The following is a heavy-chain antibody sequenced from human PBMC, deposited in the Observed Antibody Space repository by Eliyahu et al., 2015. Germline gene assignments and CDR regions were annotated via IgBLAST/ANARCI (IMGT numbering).Heavy chain of an antibody. CDR2: IYPDDSDT. J-gene: IGHJ4*02. CDR3: ARHEFINSAADF. D-gene: IGHD3-10*01. V-gene: IGHV5-51*01. Sequence: EVQLVQSGAEVKKPGESLRISCEGSGXPFTTPWIAWLRQMPGKGLEWMGSIYPDDSDTRYSPSFQGQVTISADKAISVAYLQWGSLRASDTAIYYCARHEFINSAADFWGQGSLLTVSS. CDR1: GXPFTTPW.